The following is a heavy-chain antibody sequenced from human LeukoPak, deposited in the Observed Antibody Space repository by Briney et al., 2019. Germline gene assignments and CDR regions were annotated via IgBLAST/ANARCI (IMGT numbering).Heavy chain of an antibody. CDR1: RFTFSSYG. V-gene: IGHV3-30*12. CDR3: ARVGGITLALAPSPFPDYNYYYMDV. D-gene: IGHD3-10*01. J-gene: IGHJ6*03. CDR2: IQYDGSNE. Sequence: PGGSLRLSCAASRFTFSSYGMHWVRQAPGKGLEWVAYIQYDGSNEQYADSVKGRFTISRDNAKKSLYLQMNSLRAEDTAVYYCARVGGITLALAPSPFPDYNYYYMDVWGKGTTVTVSS.